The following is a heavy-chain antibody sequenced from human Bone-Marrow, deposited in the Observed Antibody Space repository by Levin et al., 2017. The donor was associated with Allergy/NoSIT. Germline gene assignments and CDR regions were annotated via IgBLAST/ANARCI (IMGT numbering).Heavy chain of an antibody. J-gene: IGHJ5*02. V-gene: IGHV1-2*02. D-gene: IGHD3-3*01. CDR2: INPDSGGT. CDR1: GFTLSDHY. CDR3: AKNYDSWSGPPFDP. Sequence: GESLKISCQASGFTLSDHYIHWVRQAPGQGFEWMGWINPDSGGTLYAHNFKGRVTMTTDTSTDTAYMELTSLKPDDTATYYCAKNYDSWSGPPFDPWGQGTLVTVSS.